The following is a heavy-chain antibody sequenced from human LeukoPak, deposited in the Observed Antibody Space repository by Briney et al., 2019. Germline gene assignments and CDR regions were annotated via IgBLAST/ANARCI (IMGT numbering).Heavy chain of an antibody. J-gene: IGHJ3*02. CDR3: ARVDPDYSNYWRAEHAFDI. Sequence: PSETLSLTCTVSGGSISSYYWSWIRQPPGKGLEWIGYIYYSGSTNYNPSLKSRVTISVDTSKNQFSLKLSSVTAADTAVYYCARVDPDYSNYWRAEHAFDIWGQGTMVTVSS. CDR1: GGSISSYY. D-gene: IGHD4-4*01. V-gene: IGHV4-59*01. CDR2: IYYSGST.